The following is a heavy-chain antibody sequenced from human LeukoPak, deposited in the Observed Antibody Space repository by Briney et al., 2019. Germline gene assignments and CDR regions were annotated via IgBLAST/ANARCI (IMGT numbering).Heavy chain of an antibody. CDR3: AGGWNNDD. J-gene: IGHJ4*02. CDR2: INSVGRRT. CDR1: GFTFSSYC. V-gene: IGHV3-74*01. Sequence: SGGSLRLSCAASGFTFSSYCMYWVRQAPGKGLVWVSRINSVGRRTNYADSVKGRFTISRDTAKNTLYLQMNSLRAEDTAVYYWAGGWNNDDWGQGTRVTVSS. D-gene: IGHD1/OR15-1a*01.